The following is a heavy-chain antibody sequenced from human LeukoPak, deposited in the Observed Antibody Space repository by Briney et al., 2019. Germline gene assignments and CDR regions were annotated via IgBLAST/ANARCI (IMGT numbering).Heavy chain of an antibody. CDR1: GFSFSNYA. V-gene: IGHV3-30-3*01. CDR2: ISYDGSNK. D-gene: IGHD1-26*01. CDR3: ARVVLFGGIAGLIDY. Sequence: PGRSLRLSCVASGFSFSNYAMYWVRQAPGKGLEWVAFISYDGSNKYYADSVKGRFTTSRDNSKNTLYLQMNSLRAEDTAVYYCARVVLFGGIAGLIDYWGQGTLVTVSS. J-gene: IGHJ4*02.